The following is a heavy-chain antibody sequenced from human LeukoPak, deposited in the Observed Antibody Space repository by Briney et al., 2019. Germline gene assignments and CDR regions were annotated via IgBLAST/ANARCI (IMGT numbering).Heavy chain of an antibody. CDR1: GGSFSGYY. Sequence: SETLSPTCAVYGGSFSGYYWSWIRQPPGKGLEWIGEINHSGSTNYNPSLKSRVTISVDTSKNQFSLKLSSVTAADTAVYYCAGYCTNGVCYSYFQHWGQGTLVTVSS. V-gene: IGHV4-34*01. J-gene: IGHJ1*01. CDR2: INHSGST. CDR3: AGYCTNGVCYSYFQH. D-gene: IGHD2-8*01.